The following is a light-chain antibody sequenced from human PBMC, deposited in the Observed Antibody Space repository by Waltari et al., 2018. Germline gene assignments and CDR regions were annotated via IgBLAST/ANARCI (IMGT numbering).Light chain of an antibody. CDR1: NSNIGSNY. V-gene: IGLV1-47*01. CDR3: AACDASLSSRV. CDR2: KHN. J-gene: IGLJ3*02. Sequence: QSVLTQPPSVSGTPGQRVTISCSGSNSNIGSNYVYWYQHLPGAAPKLLLFKHNPLPAGVPGRSSYSKSGSSASLASGRLRSEEAAYYYCAACDASLSSRVFGGGTKLSVL.